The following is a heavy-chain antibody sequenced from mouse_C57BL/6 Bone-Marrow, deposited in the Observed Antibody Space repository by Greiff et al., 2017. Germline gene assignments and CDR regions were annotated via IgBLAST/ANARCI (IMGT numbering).Heavy chain of an antibody. CDR1: GYTFTSSW. CDR3: ARPYYSNYWYFDV. J-gene: IGHJ1*03. V-gene: IGHV1-55*01. D-gene: IGHD2-5*01. Sequence: QVQLQQPGAELVKPGASVKMSCKASGYTFTSSWITWVKQRPGQGLEWIGEIYPGSGSTNYNEKFKSKATLTVDTSSSTAYMQLSSLTSEDSAVYYCARPYYSNYWYFDVWGTGTTVTVSS. CDR2: IYPGSGST.